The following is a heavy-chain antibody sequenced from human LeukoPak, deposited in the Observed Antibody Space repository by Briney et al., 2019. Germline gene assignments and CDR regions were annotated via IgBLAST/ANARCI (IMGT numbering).Heavy chain of an antibody. V-gene: IGHV3-74*01. Sequence: PGGSLRLSCAASGFTFSGYWMHWVRQAPGKGLVWVSRINPDGSSIGYADSVKGRLTISRDNAENTLYLQMNSLRAEDTAVYYCARGPHIVVVVAAGFDPWGQGTLVTVSS. J-gene: IGHJ5*02. CDR3: ARGPHIVVVVAAGFDP. D-gene: IGHD2-15*01. CDR1: GFTFSGYW. CDR2: INPDGSSI.